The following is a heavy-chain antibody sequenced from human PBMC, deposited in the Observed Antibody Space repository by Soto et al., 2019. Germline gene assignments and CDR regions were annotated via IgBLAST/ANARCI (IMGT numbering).Heavy chain of an antibody. CDR1: GFTFSSYA. V-gene: IGHV3-30-3*01. CDR3: AREYWWLQRLNYYGMDV. J-gene: IGHJ6*02. Sequence: GGSLRLSCAASGFTFSSYAMHWVRQAPGKGLEWVAVISYDGSNKYYADSVKGRFTISRDNSKNTLYLQMNSLRAEDTAVYYCAREYWWLQRLNYYGMDVWGQGTTVTVSS. CDR2: ISYDGSNK. D-gene: IGHD2-8*02.